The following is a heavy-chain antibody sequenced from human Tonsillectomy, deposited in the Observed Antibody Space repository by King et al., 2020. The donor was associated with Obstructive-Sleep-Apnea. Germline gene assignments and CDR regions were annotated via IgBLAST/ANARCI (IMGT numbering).Heavy chain of an antibody. V-gene: IGHV6-1*01. J-gene: IGHJ5*02. CDR2: TYYRSKWFN. D-gene: IGHD3-22*01. Sequence: VQLQQSGPGLVKPSQTLSLTCAISGDSVSNNTAVWNWIRQSPSRGLEWLGRTYYRSKWFNEYAESVKSRITINPDTSKNKFSLQLNSVTPGDTAVYYCAGARSYYYTWGQGTLVTVSS. CDR3: AGARSYYYT. CDR1: GDSVSNNTAV.